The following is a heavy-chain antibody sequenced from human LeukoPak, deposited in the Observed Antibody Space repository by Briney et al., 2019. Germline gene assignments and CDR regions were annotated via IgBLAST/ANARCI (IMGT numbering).Heavy chain of an antibody. D-gene: IGHD3-10*01. J-gene: IGHJ6*02. CDR1: GDSVSSNSAA. Sequence: SQTLSLTCAISGDSVSSNSAAWNWIRQSPSRGLEWLGRTYYRSKWYNDYAVSVKSRITINPDTSKSQFSLQLNSVTPEDTAVYYCARDGWFGELLSPPRMDVWGQGTTVTVSS. V-gene: IGHV6-1*01. CDR3: ARDGWFGELLSPPRMDV. CDR2: TYYRSKWYN.